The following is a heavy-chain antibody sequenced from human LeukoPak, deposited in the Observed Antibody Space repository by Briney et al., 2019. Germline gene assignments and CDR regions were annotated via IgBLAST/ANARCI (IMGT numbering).Heavy chain of an antibody. CDR2: INPSGGST. V-gene: IGHV1-46*01. Sequence: GASVTVSCTASGYTFTSYYMHWVRQAPGQGLEWMGIINPSGGSTSYAQKFQGRVTMTRDTSTSTAYMELSSLTSEDTAVYYCARGRWSATTATYYLDFWGQGTLVTVSS. J-gene: IGHJ4*02. D-gene: IGHD5-24*01. CDR1: GYTFTSYY. CDR3: ARGRWSATTATYYLDF.